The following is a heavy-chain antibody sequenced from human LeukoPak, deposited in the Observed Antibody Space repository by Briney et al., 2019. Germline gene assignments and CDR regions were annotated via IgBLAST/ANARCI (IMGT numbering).Heavy chain of an antibody. CDR1: GGSISSYY. V-gene: IGHV4-59*01. J-gene: IGHJ4*02. CDR2: IYYSGST. D-gene: IGHD4-17*01. CDR3: ARVVNYYGDYVLFDY. Sequence: SETLSLTCTVSGGSISSYYWSWIRQPPGKGLEWIGYIYYSGSTNYNPSLKSRVTISVDTSKNQFSLELSSVTAADTAVYYCARVVNYYGDYVLFDYWGQGTLVTVSS.